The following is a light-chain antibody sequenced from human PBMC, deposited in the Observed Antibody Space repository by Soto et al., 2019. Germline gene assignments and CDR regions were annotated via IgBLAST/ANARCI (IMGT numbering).Light chain of an antibody. CDR1: SSDVGDYDF. CDR3: CSYAGNHIYV. CDR2: EVT. V-gene: IGLV2-8*01. Sequence: QSVLAQPPSASGSPGQSVAISCTGTSSDVGDYDFVSWYQQHPGKAPKLMIYEVTKRPSGVPDRFSGSKSGNTASLTVSGLQAEDEADYYCCSYAGNHIYVFGTGTKV. J-gene: IGLJ1*01.